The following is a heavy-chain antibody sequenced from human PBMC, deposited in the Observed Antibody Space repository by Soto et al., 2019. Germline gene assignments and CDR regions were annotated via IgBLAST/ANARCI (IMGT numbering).Heavy chain of an antibody. CDR3: AIIAGSPNYFGP. J-gene: IGHJ5*02. Sequence: GGSLRLSCAASGFSFRDQYMAWIRQAPGKGLEWIAYISTSSFTINYADSVQGRFTVSRDNAQNPLYLQMNSLRPEDTALYYCAIIAGSPNYFGPWGQGTLVTVS. D-gene: IGHD2-21*01. CDR2: ISTSSFTI. V-gene: IGHV3-11*01. CDR1: GFSFRDQY.